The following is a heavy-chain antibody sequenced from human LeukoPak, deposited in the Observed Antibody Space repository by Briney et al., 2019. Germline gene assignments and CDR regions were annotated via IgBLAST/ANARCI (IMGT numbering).Heavy chain of an antibody. Sequence: SETLSLTCTVSGVSISSYYWTWIRQPPGKGLEWIGYTYYSGSTNYNPSLKSRVTISVDTSKNQFSLKLNSVTAADTAVYYCARGRNLEWFDYWGQGTLVTVSS. CDR2: TYYSGST. V-gene: IGHV4-59*01. D-gene: IGHD3-3*01. J-gene: IGHJ5*01. CDR1: GVSISSYY. CDR3: ARGRNLEWFDY.